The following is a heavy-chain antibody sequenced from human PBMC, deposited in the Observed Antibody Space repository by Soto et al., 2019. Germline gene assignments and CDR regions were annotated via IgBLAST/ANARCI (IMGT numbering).Heavy chain of an antibody. V-gene: IGHV3-11*01. Sequence: QVQLVESGGGLVKPGGSLRLSCAASGFTFSDYYMSWIRQAPGKGLEWVSYISSSGSTIYYADSVKGRFTISRDNAKNSLYLQMDSLRAEDTAVYYCARELRIAAPRFKVVDVWGKGTTVTVSS. J-gene: IGHJ6*04. CDR1: GFTFSDYY. CDR3: ARELRIAAPRFKVVDV. D-gene: IGHD6-13*01. CDR2: ISSSGSTI.